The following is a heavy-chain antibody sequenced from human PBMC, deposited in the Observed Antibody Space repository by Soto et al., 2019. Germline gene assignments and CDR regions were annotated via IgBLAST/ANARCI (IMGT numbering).Heavy chain of an antibody. J-gene: IGHJ3*02. Sequence: GASVKVSCKASGYTFTGYYMHWGRQAPGQGLEWMGWINPNSGGTNYAQKFQGWVTMTRDTSISTAYMELSRLRSDDTAVYYCARYCSGGSCYDAFDIWGQGTMVTVSS. V-gene: IGHV1-2*04. CDR1: GYTFTGYY. CDR2: INPNSGGT. CDR3: ARYCSGGSCYDAFDI. D-gene: IGHD2-15*01.